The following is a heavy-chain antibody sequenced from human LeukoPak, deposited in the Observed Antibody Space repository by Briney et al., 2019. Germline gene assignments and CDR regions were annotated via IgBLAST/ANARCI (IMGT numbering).Heavy chain of an antibody. J-gene: IGHJ4*02. CDR3: ARDEVGATEGGYHFDY. CDR1: AGSISSYY. CDR2: IYSSGST. D-gene: IGHD1-26*01. Sequence: SETLSLTCTVSAGSISSYYWSWIRQPAGKGLEWIGRIYSSGSTDYNPSLKSRVIMSVDTSKNQFSLRLSSVTAADTAVYHCARDEVGATEGGYHFDYWGQGTLVTVSS. V-gene: IGHV4-4*07.